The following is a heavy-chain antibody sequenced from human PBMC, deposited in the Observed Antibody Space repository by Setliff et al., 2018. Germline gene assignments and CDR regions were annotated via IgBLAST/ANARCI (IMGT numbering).Heavy chain of an antibody. J-gene: IGHJ4*02. CDR2: VNPSGGHP. V-gene: IGHV1-46*01. Sequence: ASVKVSCKSSGYTFINFHLHWVRLAPGQGLQWMGMVNPSGGHPVYAQKFQDRVTVTRDSPTTTVYLELSRLRSDDTAFYYCARGGNWGRALEDYWGQGTLVTVSS. CDR1: GYTFINFH. D-gene: IGHD7-27*01. CDR3: ARGGNWGRALEDY.